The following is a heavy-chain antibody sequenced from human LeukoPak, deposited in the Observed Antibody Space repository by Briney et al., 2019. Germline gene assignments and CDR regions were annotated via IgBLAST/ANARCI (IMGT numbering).Heavy chain of an antibody. V-gene: IGHV5-51*01. D-gene: IGHD4-11*01. CDR2: IYPGDSDT. CDR3: ARSPRDYSNHYYYYMDV. Sequence: PGESLKISCKGSGYSFTNYWIGWVRQMPGKGLGWMGIIYPGDSDTRYSPSFQGQVTISADKSISTAYLQWSSLKASDTAMYYCARSPRDYSNHYYYYMDVWGKGTTVTVSS. CDR1: GYSFTNYW. J-gene: IGHJ6*03.